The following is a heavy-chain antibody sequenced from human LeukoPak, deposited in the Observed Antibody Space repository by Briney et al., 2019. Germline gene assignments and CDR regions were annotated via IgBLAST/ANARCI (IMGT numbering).Heavy chain of an antibody. Sequence: SETLSLTCTVSGGSIGSYYWSWIRQPAGKGLEWIGRIYYTGTTDYNASLKGRVTMSVDTSKNQFSLKLTSVTAADSAVYYCARDLPSYCFGAGNTFDPWGQGTLVTVSS. CDR2: IYYTGTT. V-gene: IGHV4-4*07. J-gene: IGHJ5*02. CDR1: GGSIGSYY. CDR3: ARDLPSYCFGAGNTFDP. D-gene: IGHD3-10*01.